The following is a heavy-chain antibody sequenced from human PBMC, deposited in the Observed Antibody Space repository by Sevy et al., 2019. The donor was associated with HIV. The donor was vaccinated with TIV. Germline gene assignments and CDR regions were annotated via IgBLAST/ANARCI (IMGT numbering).Heavy chain of an antibody. CDR3: ARVTDCSGGSCYFLSAFDI. Sequence: GGSLRLSCAASGFTVSSIYMSWVRQAPGKGLEWVSVIYSGGSTYYADSVKGRFTISRDNSKNTLYLQMNSLRAEDTAVYYCARVTDCSGGSCYFLSAFDIWGQGTMVTVS. CDR1: GFTVSSIY. J-gene: IGHJ3*02. CDR2: IYSGGST. V-gene: IGHV3-53*01. D-gene: IGHD2-15*01.